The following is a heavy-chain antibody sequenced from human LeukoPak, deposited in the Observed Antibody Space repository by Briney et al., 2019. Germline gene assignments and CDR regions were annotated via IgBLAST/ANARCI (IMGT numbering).Heavy chain of an antibody. Sequence: PGGSLRLSCAASGFTFSRYWMHWVRQAPGKGLEWVSVIYSGGTTNYADSVKGRFTISRDNSKNTLFLQMNSLRAEDTAVYYCARGGYSSSWYHFDYWGQGTLVTVSS. V-gene: IGHV3-53*01. J-gene: IGHJ4*02. CDR2: IYSGGTT. D-gene: IGHD6-13*01. CDR3: ARGGYSSSWYHFDY. CDR1: GFTFSRYW.